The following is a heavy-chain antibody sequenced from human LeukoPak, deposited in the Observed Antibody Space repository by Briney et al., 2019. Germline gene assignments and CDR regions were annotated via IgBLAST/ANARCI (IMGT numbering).Heavy chain of an antibody. CDR3: AKVVGYYDSSGI. V-gene: IGHV3-23*01. D-gene: IGHD3-22*01. CDR1: GFTFSSLH. J-gene: IGHJ4*02. CDR2: IGRNGDNT. Sequence: GGSLRLSCAASGFTFSSLHMTWVRQAPGKGLEWVSAIGRNGDNTYYADSVKGRFTVSRDNSKKMLYLQMSSLRVEDTAVYYCAKVVGYYDSSGIWGQGTLVTVSS.